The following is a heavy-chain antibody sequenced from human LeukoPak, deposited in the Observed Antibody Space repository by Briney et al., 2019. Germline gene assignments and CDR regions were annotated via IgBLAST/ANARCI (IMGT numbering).Heavy chain of an antibody. V-gene: IGHV4-34*01. CDR1: GGSFSGYY. CDR3: ARDSGSYLESYYFDY. CDR2: INHSGST. D-gene: IGHD1-26*01. J-gene: IGHJ4*02. Sequence: SETLSLTCAVYGGSFSGYYWSWIRQPPGKGLEWIGEINHSGSTFYNPSLKSRVTISVDTSKNQFSLKLSSVTAADTAVYYCARDSGSYLESYYFDYWGQGTLVTVSS.